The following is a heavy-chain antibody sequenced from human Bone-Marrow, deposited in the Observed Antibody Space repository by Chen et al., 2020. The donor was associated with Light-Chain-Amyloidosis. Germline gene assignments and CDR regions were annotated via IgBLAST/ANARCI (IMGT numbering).Heavy chain of an antibody. Sequence: QVQLVESGGGVVQPGRSLRLSCAASGFTFSSYAMDWVRQAPGKGLEWVAVISFHERNKYYADSVKGRFTNSRDNSKNTLYLQMNSLRAEDSALYYCAREGFCSSSSCLFDYWGQGTLVTVSS. D-gene: IGHD2-2*01. CDR3: AREGFCSSSSCLFDY. J-gene: IGHJ4*02. V-gene: IGHV3-30*04. CDR1: GFTFSSYA. CDR2: ISFHERNK.